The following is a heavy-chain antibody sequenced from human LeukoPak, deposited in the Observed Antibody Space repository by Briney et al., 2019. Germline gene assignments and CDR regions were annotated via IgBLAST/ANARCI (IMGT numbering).Heavy chain of an antibody. CDR2: ISWNGGST. Sequence: GGSLRLSCAASGFTFNNYGLNWVRQAPGKGLEWVSRISWNGGSTAYADSVKGRFTISRDNAKNSLYLQMNSLRAEDTAVYYCEAVAGTDNFDYWGQGTLVTVSS. D-gene: IGHD6-19*01. J-gene: IGHJ4*02. CDR3: EAVAGTDNFDY. V-gene: IGHV3-20*04. CDR1: GFTFNNYG.